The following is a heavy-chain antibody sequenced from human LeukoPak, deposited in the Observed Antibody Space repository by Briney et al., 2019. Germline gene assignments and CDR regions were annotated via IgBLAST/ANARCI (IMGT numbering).Heavy chain of an antibody. CDR1: GFTFCRYS. Sequence: GGSLRLSCAASGFTFCRYSMNWVREAPGKGLERVSSISSSSIYIYYADSVKRRFTNSRDNAKNSLYMQMNSLRAEDTAVYYCARDHYYDSSGYLSWGQGTLVTVSS. CDR3: ARDHYYDSSGYLS. J-gene: IGHJ4*02. CDR2: ISSSSIYI. V-gene: IGHV3-21*01. D-gene: IGHD3-22*01.